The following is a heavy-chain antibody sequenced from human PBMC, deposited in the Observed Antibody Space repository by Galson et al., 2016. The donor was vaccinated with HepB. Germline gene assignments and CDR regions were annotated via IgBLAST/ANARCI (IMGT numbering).Heavy chain of an antibody. D-gene: IGHD6-13*01. CDR3: AREYRAAAEFDY. J-gene: IGHJ4*02. V-gene: IGHV4-59*01. Sequence: SETLSLTCTVSGGSISSYYWNWIRQPPGRGLEWIGYIYYSGSTKYSPSLKSRVTISVDTSKDQFSLKLSSVTAADTAVYYCAREYRAAAEFDYWGQGTLVTVS. CDR2: IYYSGST. CDR1: GGSISSYY.